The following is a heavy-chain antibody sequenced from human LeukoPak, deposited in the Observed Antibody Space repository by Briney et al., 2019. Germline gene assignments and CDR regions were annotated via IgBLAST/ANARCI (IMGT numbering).Heavy chain of an antibody. CDR3: ARDTAPDYGGNSGPYFDY. D-gene: IGHD4-23*01. CDR2: IIPILGIA. Sequence: GSSAELSCKAAGGTFSSYAISWGRQAPGQGLEWMGGIIPILGIANYEQKYQGRVTITADKSTSTAYMELSSLRSEDTAVYYCARDTAPDYGGNSGPYFDYWGQGTLVTVSS. J-gene: IGHJ4*02. CDR1: GGTFSSYA. V-gene: IGHV1-69*17.